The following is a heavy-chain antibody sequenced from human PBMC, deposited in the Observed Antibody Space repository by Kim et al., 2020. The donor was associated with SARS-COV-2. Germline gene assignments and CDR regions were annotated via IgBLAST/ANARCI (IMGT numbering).Heavy chain of an antibody. Sequence: GGSLRLSCAASGFTFSSYSMNWVRQAPGKGLEWVSSISSSSSYIYYADSVKGRFTISRDNAKNSLYLQMNSLRAEDTAVYYCAAGIAVAGADFDYWGQGTLVTVSS. D-gene: IGHD6-19*01. V-gene: IGHV3-21*01. CDR3: AAGIAVAGADFDY. J-gene: IGHJ4*02. CDR1: GFTFSSYS. CDR2: ISSSSSYI.